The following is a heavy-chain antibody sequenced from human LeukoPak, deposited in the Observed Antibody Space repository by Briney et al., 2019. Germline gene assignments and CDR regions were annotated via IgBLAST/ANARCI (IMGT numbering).Heavy chain of an antibody. Sequence: GGTLRLSCAASGFTFSSYGMSWVRQAPGKGLEWVSGISGSGGSTYYADSVKGRFTISRDNSKNTLYLQMNSLRAEDTAVYYCAKSGYHGSSGYNWGQGTLVTVSS. CDR1: GFTFSSYG. D-gene: IGHD3-22*01. CDR2: ISGSGGST. J-gene: IGHJ4*02. V-gene: IGHV3-23*01. CDR3: AKSGYHGSSGYN.